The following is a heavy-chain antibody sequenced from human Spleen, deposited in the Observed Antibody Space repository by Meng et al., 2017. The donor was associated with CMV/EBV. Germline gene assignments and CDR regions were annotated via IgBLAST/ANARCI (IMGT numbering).Heavy chain of an antibody. CDR3: ARDESSGNYVDYYFDY. V-gene: IGHV3-13*01. CDR1: GFTFSNYD. Sequence: GGSLRLSCAASGFTFSNYDMHWVRQATGKGLEWVSGIGTAGDTHYSGSVKGRITISRENAKNSLYLQMNSLRTGDTAVYYCARDESSGNYVDYYFDYWGQGTLVTVSS. D-gene: IGHD1-7*01. CDR2: IGTAGDT. J-gene: IGHJ4*02.